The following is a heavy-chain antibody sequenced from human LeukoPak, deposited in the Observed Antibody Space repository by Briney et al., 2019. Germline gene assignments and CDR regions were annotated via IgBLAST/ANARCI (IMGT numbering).Heavy chain of an antibody. CDR1: GGSISSYY. J-gene: IGHJ4*02. CDR2: IYYSGST. V-gene: IGHV4-59*01. CDR3: ARGPTYYYDSSGYYS. D-gene: IGHD3-22*01. Sequence: SETLSLTCTVSGGSISSYYWSWIQQPPGKGLEWIGYIYYSGSTNYNPSLKSRVTISVDTSKNQFSLKLSSVTAADTAVYYCARGPTYYYDSSGYYSWGQGTLVTVSS.